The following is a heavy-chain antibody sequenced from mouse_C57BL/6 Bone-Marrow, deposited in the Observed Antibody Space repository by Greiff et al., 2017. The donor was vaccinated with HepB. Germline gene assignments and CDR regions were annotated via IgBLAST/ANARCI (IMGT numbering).Heavy chain of an antibody. CDR2: ISDGGSYT. D-gene: IGHD1-1*02. V-gene: IGHV5-4*01. CDR3: AREMKLRWYYFDY. CDR1: GFTFSSYA. J-gene: IGHJ2*01. Sequence: EVHLVESGGGLVKPGGSLKLSCAASGFTFSSYAMSWVRQTPEKRLEWVATISDGGSYTYYPDNVKGRFTISRDNAKNNLYLQMSHLKSEDTAMYYCAREMKLRWYYFDYWGQGTTLTVSS.